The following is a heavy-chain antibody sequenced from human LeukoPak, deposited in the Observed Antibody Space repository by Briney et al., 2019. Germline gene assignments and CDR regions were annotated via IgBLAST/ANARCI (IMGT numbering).Heavy chain of an antibody. Sequence: RPSETLSLTCTVSGGSISSSSYYWGWIRQPPGKGLEWIGSIYYSGSTYYNPSLKSRVTISVDTSKNQFSLKLSSVTAADTAVYYCARDLVGATAFDIWGQGTMVTVSS. J-gene: IGHJ3*02. CDR1: GGSISSSSYY. D-gene: IGHD1-26*01. CDR3: ARDLVGATAFDI. CDR2: IYYSGST. V-gene: IGHV4-39*07.